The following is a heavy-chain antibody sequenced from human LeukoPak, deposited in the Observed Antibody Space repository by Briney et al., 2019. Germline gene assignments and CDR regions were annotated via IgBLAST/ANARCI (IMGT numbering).Heavy chain of an antibody. J-gene: IGHJ4*02. V-gene: IGHV1-2*02. CDR2: INLYNGAT. D-gene: IGHD5-12*01. CDR1: GYSFTAYY. Sequence: ASVSLSCKPTGYSFTAYYIFWMRQAPGQGLECMGWINLYNGATKYAQRFQSRVTMTRDTSISTAYMELSRLRSDDTATYYCASWAGGNEPVASFDYWGQATLVTVSS. CDR3: ASWAGGNEPVASFDY.